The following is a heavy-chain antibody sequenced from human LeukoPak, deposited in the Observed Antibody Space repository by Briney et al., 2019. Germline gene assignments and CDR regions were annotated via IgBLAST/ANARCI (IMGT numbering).Heavy chain of an antibody. V-gene: IGHV3-21*01. CDR1: GFTFSSYR. Sequence: GGSLRLSCAASGFTFSSYRMNWVRQAPGKGLEWVSSISSSSSYIYYADSVQGRFTISRDNAKNSLFLQMNSLRAEDTAVYYCARDSVAEYSSGWYNEYWGQGTLVTVSS. CDR3: ARDSVAEYSSGWYNEY. D-gene: IGHD6-19*01. J-gene: IGHJ4*02. CDR2: ISSSSSYI.